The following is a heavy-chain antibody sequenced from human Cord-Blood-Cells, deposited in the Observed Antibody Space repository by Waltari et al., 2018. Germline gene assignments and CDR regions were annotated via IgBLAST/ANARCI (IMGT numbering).Heavy chain of an antibody. CDR1: GFTFSSYA. D-gene: IGHD4-4*01. CDR2: ISYDGSNK. J-gene: IGHJ4*02. V-gene: IGHV3-30-3*01. CDR3: ARDSSNYFDY. Sequence: QVQLVESGGGVVQPGRSLRLSCAASGFTFSSYASPWVRQAPGKGLEWVAVISYDGSNKYYADSVKGRFTISRDNSKNTLYLQMNSLRAEDTAVYYCARDSSNYFDYWGQGTLVTVSS.